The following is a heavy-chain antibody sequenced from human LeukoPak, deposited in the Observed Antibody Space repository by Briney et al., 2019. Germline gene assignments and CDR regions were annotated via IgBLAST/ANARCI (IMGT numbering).Heavy chain of an antibody. CDR1: GGSISSAGYS. Sequence: SSETLSLTCAVSGGSISSAGYSWGWIRQPPGKGLEWIGYIFHSGITYFNPSLKSRVTISPDRSKNHFSLKLSSVTAADTAVYYCARERSMVRGMSWLDPWGQGTLVTVSS. CDR2: IFHSGIT. D-gene: IGHD3-10*01. CDR3: ARERSMVRGMSWLDP. V-gene: IGHV4-30-2*01. J-gene: IGHJ5*02.